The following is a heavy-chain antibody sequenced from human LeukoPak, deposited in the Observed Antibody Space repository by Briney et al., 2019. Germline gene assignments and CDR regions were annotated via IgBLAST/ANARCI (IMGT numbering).Heavy chain of an antibody. Sequence: ASVKVSCKASGVTLSGYALSWGRQAPGQGLEWMGGIILSADTTNYAPKFQGRVTITADESTNTAYMELSRLTSEDTAVYFCARGFSGPNWGKRYFEYWGQGTLVTVSS. CDR1: GVTLSGYA. D-gene: IGHD7-27*01. CDR2: IILSADTT. V-gene: IGHV1-69*13. J-gene: IGHJ4*02. CDR3: ARGFSGPNWGKRYFEY.